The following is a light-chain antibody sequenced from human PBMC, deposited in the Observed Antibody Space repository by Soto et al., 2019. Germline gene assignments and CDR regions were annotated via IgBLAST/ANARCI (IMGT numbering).Light chain of an antibody. CDR1: QSVSSSY. V-gene: IGKV3-20*01. CDR2: GAS. Sequence: EIVFTQSPGTLSLSPGERATLSCRASQSVSSSYLAWYQQKPGQAPRLLIYGASSRATGIPDRFSGSGSGTDFTLTISRLEPEDFAMYFCQQYGNSPQITFGQGTRLEIK. J-gene: IGKJ5*01. CDR3: QQYGNSPQIT.